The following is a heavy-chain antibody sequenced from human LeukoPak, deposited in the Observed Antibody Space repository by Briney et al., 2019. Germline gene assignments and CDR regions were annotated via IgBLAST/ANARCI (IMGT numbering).Heavy chain of an antibody. CDR2: IKQDGSEK. D-gene: IGHD3-10*01. J-gene: IGHJ4*02. CDR1: GFTFSSCW. CDR3: ARDESYYNLVPDYFDY. Sequence: PGGSLRLSCVASGFTFSSCWMSWVRQAPGKGLEWVANIKQDGSEKNYVDSVKGRFTISRDNAKNSLYLQMNSLRAEDTAVYYCARDESYYNLVPDYFDYWGQGTLVTVSS. V-gene: IGHV3-7*01.